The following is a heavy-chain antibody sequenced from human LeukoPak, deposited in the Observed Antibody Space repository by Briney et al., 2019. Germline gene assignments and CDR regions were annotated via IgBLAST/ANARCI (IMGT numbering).Heavy chain of an antibody. Sequence: GGSLRLSCAASGFTFSSYSMNWVRQAPGKGLGWVSYISQSSDRIYHADSVKGRFTISRYNAKNSLYLQMDSLRVEDTAVYYCARDLLNDEGSSYFFDQWGQGTLVTVAS. CDR2: ISQSSDRI. CDR1: GFTFSSYS. CDR3: ARDLLNDEGSSYFFDQ. J-gene: IGHJ4*02. D-gene: IGHD2-2*01. V-gene: IGHV3-48*04.